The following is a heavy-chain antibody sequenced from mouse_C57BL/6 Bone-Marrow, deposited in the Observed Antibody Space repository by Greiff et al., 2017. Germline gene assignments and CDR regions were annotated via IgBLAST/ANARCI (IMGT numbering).Heavy chain of an antibody. CDR1: GYTFTSYW. D-gene: IGHD1-1*01. CDR3: ARWGHITVFDV. V-gene: IGHV1-50*01. Sequence: QVQLQQSGAELVQPGASVKLSCKASGYTFTSYWMQRVKQRPGQGLEWIGEIDPSDSYTNSNQKFKGKATLTVDTSTITAYMQLSSLTSEDSAVYYCARWGHITVFDVWGTGTTVTVSS. J-gene: IGHJ1*03. CDR2: IDPSDSYT.